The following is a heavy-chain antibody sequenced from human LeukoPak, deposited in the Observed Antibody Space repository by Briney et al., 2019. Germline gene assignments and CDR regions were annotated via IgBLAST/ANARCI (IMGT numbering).Heavy chain of an antibody. V-gene: IGHV4-4*07. CDR3: ARDWGQRYIYGPAFDY. D-gene: IGHD5-18*01. CDR2: IYTSGST. Sequence: PSETLSLTCTVSGGSISSYYWSWIRQPAGKGLEWIGRIYTSGSTNYNPSLKSRVTMSVDTSKNQFSLKLSSVTAADTAVYYCARDWGQRYIYGPAFDYWGLGTLVTVSS. J-gene: IGHJ4*02. CDR1: GGSISSYY.